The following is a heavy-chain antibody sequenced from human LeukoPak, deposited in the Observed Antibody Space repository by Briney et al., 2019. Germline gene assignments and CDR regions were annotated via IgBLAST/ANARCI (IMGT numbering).Heavy chain of an antibody. CDR2: TYYRSKWYN. Sequence: SQTLSLTCAISGDSVSSDTAAWNWIRQSPSRGLEWLGRTYYRSKWYNDYAVSVKSRIIINPDTSKNQFSLHLNSVTPEDSAVYYCARDPSSYYLYYFDSWGQGTLVTVSS. CDR3: ARDPSSYYLYYFDS. D-gene: IGHD2/OR15-2a*01. V-gene: IGHV6-1*01. CDR1: GDSVSSDTAA. J-gene: IGHJ4*02.